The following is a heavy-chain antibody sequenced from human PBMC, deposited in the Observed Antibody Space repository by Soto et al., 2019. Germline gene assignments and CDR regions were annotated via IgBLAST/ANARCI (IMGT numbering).Heavy chain of an antibody. CDR2: INPKSGDT. Sequence: QEQLVQTGAEVKQPGASVKVSCKASGYTFTGYYIHWERQAPGQALEWMGWINPKSGDTKYAQKFQCRVTLTRDTSISTAYMEVSRLRADDTAVYYCARSSGGYSYNGMDVWGQGPTVTFSS. J-gene: IGHJ6*02. CDR1: GYTFTGYY. V-gene: IGHV1-2*02. D-gene: IGHD1-26*01. CDR3: ARSSGGYSYNGMDV.